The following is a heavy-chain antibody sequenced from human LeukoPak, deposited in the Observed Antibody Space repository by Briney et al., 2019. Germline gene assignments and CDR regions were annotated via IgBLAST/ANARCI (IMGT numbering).Heavy chain of an antibody. J-gene: IGHJ4*02. V-gene: IGHV5-51*01. D-gene: IGHD4-17*01. Sequence: GESLKIPCKGSGYTFTNYWIGWVRQMPGEGLEWMGIIYPGDSYTRYSPSFQGQVTISADKSISTAYLQWSSLKASDTAMYYCARLITVTGPSYFDYWGQGTLVTVSS. CDR1: GYTFTNYW. CDR2: IYPGDSYT. CDR3: ARLITVTGPSYFDY.